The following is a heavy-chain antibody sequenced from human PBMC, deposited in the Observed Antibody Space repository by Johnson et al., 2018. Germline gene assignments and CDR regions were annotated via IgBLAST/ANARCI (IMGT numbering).Heavy chain of an antibody. J-gene: IGHJ3*02. CDR2: ISYDGSNK. CDR1: GFTFSSYG. D-gene: IGHD3-3*01. Sequence: VRLVEAGGGVVQHGRSLRLCCAASGFTFSSYGMHWVRQAPGKGLEWVAVISYDGSNKYYADSVKGRFTISRDNSKNTLYLQMNSLRAKDTAVYYCARDSYDSPFDMWGQGTMVTVSS. V-gene: IGHV3-30*03. CDR3: ARDSYDSPFDM.